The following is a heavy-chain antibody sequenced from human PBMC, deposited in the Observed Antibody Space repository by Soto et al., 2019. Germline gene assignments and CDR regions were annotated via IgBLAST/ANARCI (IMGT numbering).Heavy chain of an antibody. CDR2: ISGSGGST. J-gene: IGHJ4*02. CDR1: GFTFSSYA. CDR3: ARRGSGSYYDY. Sequence: EVQLLESGGGLVQPGGSLRLSCAASGFTFSSYAMRWVRQAPVKGLEWVSAISGSGGSTYYADSVKGRFTISRDNSMNTLYLQMNSVRAEDTAVYYCARRGSGSYYDYWGQGTLVTVSS. V-gene: IGHV3-23*01. D-gene: IGHD1-26*01.